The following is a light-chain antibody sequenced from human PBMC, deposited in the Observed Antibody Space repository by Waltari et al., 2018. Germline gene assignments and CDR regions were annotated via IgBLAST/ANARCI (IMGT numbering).Light chain of an antibody. CDR2: GAS. V-gene: IGKV3-15*01. CDR3: QQYYVWPPIT. CDR1: QSVRTN. J-gene: IGKJ4*01. Sequence: VLLTQSPASLSVSPGDTVILSCRASQSVRTNLVWYQQKAGQAPRTLTYGASTRASGVPSRFSGSGSETDFTIIISSRQSEDAAVYFCQQYYVWPPITFGGGTKLEI.